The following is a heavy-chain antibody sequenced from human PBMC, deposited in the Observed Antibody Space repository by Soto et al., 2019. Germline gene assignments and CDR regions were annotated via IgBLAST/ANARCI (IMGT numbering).Heavy chain of an antibody. V-gene: IGHV1-69*01. D-gene: IGHD5-12*01. CDR1: GGTFSSYA. CDR3: ARAKSKGVEMATIRTFDY. J-gene: IGHJ4*02. CDR2: IIPIFGTA. Sequence: QVQLVQSGAEVKKPGSSVKVSCKASGGTFSSYAISWVRQAPGQGLEWMGGIIPIFGTANYAQKFQGRVTITADESTSTAYMELISLRSEDTAVYYCARAKSKGVEMATIRTFDYWGQGTLVTVSS.